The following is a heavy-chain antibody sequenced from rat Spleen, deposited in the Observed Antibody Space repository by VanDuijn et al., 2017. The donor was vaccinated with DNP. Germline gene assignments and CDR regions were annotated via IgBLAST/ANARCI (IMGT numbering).Heavy chain of an antibody. CDR1: GFTFSDYG. V-gene: IGHV5-20*01. Sequence: EVQLVESGGGLVQPGRSMKLSCAASGFTFSDYGMAWVLQAPTEGLEWIASISYDGYSAYYRDSVKGRFSISRDNAKSTLYLQVSSLRSEDTATYYCARDYGSYPYYFDYWGQGVMVTVSS. CDR3: ARDYGSYPYYFDY. D-gene: IGHD1-3*01. J-gene: IGHJ2*01. CDR2: ISYDGYSA.